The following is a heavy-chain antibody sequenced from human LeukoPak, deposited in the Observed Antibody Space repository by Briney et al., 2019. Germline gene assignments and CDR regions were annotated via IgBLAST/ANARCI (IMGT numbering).Heavy chain of an antibody. CDR3: ARDRGLDHLLRYFDWLLESNWFDP. J-gene: IGHJ5*02. V-gene: IGHV1-46*01. CDR1: GYTFTSYY. CDR2: INPSGGST. Sequence: APVKVSCKASGYTFTSYYMHWVRQAPGQGLEWMGIINPSGGSTSYAQKFQGRVTMTRDMSTSTVYMELSSLRSEDTAVYYCARDRGLDHLLRYFDWLLESNWFDPWGQGTLVTVSS. D-gene: IGHD3-9*01.